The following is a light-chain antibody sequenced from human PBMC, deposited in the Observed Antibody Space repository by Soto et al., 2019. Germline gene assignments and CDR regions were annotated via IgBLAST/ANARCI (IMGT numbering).Light chain of an antibody. CDR3: QQYNNWPPYS. V-gene: IGKV3-15*01. CDR1: QSVSSN. J-gene: IGKJ2*01. CDR2: GAS. Sequence: EIVMTQSPATLSVSPGERATLSCRASQSVSSNLAWYQQKPGQAPRLLIYGASARAAGIPARFSGSGSGTEFTLTMSRLQSYDFAVYYCQQYNNWPPYSFGQGTKLEI.